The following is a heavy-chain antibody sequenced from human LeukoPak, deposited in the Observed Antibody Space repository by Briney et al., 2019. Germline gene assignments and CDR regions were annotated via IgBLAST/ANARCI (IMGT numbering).Heavy chain of an antibody. D-gene: IGHD1-26*01. Sequence: SETLSLTCAVYGGSFSGYYWSWIRQPPGKGLEGIGEINHSGSTNYNPSLKSRVTISVDTSKNQFSLKVSSVTAADTAVYYCARTGGSFYFYYYMDVWGKGTTVTVSS. CDR1: GGSFSGYY. CDR3: ARTGGSFYFYYYMDV. CDR2: INHSGST. V-gene: IGHV4-34*01. J-gene: IGHJ6*03.